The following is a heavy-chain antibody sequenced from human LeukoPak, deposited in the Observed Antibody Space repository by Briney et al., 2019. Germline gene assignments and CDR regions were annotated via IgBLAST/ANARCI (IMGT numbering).Heavy chain of an antibody. CDR2: ISSSSSYI. D-gene: IGHD1-26*01. CDR3: ARARPPVGADYYYMDV. V-gene: IGHV3-21*01. Sequence: GGSLRLSCAASGFTFSSYSMNWVRQAPGKGLEWVSSISSSSSYIYYADSVKGRFTISRDNAKNSLYLQMNSLRAEDTAVYYCARARPPVGADYYYMDVWGKGTTVTVSS. J-gene: IGHJ6*03. CDR1: GFTFSSYS.